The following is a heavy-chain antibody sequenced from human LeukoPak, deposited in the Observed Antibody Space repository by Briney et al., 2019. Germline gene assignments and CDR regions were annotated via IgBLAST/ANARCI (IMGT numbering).Heavy chain of an antibody. J-gene: IGHJ4*02. CDR3: ARANFLYCSSTSCLFDY. CDR2: INPNDGDT. D-gene: IGHD2-2*01. Sequence: ASVKVSCKASGYTFTDHYMHWVRQAPGQGFEWMVWINPNDGDTYYAQKFQGRVTMTRDTSISTAHMEVSRLRSDDTAVYYCARANFLYCSSTSCLFDYWGQGTLVTVSS. CDR1: GYTFTDHY. V-gene: IGHV1-2*02.